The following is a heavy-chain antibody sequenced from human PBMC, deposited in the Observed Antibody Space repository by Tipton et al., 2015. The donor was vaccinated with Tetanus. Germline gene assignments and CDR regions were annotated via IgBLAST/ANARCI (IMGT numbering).Heavy chain of an antibody. CDR1: GGSFSGYY. Sequence: GLVKPSETLSLTCAVYGGSFSGYYWSWIRQPPGKGLEWIGEINHSGSTNYNPSLKSRVTISVDTSKNQFSLKLSSVTAADTAVYYCARRTIKKSSGYFYWGQGTLVTVSS. D-gene: IGHD3-22*01. CDR2: INHSGST. V-gene: IGHV4-34*01. CDR3: ARRTIKKSSGYFY. J-gene: IGHJ4*02.